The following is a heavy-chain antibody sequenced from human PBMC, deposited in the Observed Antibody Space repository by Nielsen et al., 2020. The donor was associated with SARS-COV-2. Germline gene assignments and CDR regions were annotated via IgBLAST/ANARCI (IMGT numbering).Heavy chain of an antibody. D-gene: IGHD5-12*01. CDR3: ASPGYSGYDYYYYYGMDV. Sequence: SVKVSCKASGGTFSSYAVSWVRQAPGQGLEWMGGIIPIFGTANYAPKFQGRVTITADESTSTAYMELSSLRSEDTAVYYCASPGYSGYDYYYYYGMDVWGQGTTVTVSS. J-gene: IGHJ6*02. CDR1: GGTFSSYA. V-gene: IGHV1-69*13. CDR2: IIPIFGTA.